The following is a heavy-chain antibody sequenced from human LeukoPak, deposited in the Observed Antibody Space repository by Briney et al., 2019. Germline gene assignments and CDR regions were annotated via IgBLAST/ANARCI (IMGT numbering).Heavy chain of an antibody. CDR2: IKQDGSEK. D-gene: IGHD2-15*01. J-gene: IGHJ3*02. V-gene: IGHV3-7*01. CDR1: GFTFSNYW. Sequence: PGGSLRLSCAASGFTFSNYWMSWVRQAPGKGLEWVANIKQDGSEKYYVDSVKGRFTISRDNATNSLYLQMTSLRAEDTAVYYCARDAVVPDAFDIWGQGTMVTVSS. CDR3: ARDAVVPDAFDI.